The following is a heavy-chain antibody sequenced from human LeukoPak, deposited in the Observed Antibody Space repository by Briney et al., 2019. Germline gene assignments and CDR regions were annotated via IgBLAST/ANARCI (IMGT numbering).Heavy chain of an antibody. CDR3: ARVNGDAHPIDY. D-gene: IGHD7-27*01. Sequence: GGSQRLSWAASGFTFSYYSMSWARQAPGKGREWVSHIVSNSGTIYSADSVKGRFTISRDNAKNSLYLQMNSLRAEDTAVYYCARVNGDAHPIDYWGQGTLVTVSS. J-gene: IGHJ4*02. CDR2: IVSNSGTI. V-gene: IGHV3-48*01. CDR1: GFTFSYYS.